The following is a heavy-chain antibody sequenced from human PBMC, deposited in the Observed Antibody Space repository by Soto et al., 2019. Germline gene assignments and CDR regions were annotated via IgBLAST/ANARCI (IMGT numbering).Heavy chain of an antibody. CDR3: AREAEFDWLRKFDY. V-gene: IGHV4-59*01. Sequence: SETLSLTCTVSGGSINNYYWSWIRQPPGKGLEWIGYIYYRGSTNYNPSLKSRVTISVDTSKNQFSLKLSSVTTADTSVYYCAREAEFDWLRKFDYWGQGILVTVSS. D-gene: IGHD3-9*01. CDR1: GGSINNYY. J-gene: IGHJ4*02. CDR2: IYYRGST.